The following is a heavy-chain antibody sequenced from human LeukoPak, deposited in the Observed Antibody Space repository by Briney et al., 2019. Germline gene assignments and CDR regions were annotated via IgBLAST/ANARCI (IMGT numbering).Heavy chain of an antibody. CDR3: AKWGDYDVLTGYYVSDY. J-gene: IGHJ4*02. CDR1: GFTFSNYA. D-gene: IGHD3-9*01. V-gene: IGHV3-23*01. CDR2: ITCGGSGI. Sequence: GGSLRLSCAASGFTFSNYAMRWVRQAPGKGLEWVSAITCGGSGIYYADSMKSRFTISRDNSKNTLYLQINSLRADETAVYYCAKWGDYDVLTGYYVSDYWGQGTLVTVSS.